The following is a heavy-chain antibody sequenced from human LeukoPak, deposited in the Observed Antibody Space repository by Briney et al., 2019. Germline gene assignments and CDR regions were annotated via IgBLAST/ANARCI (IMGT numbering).Heavy chain of an antibody. CDR3: AKGGNPYSGMFDY. CDR2: ISGSGDST. CDR1: GFTFSNYA. J-gene: IGHJ4*02. D-gene: IGHD1-26*01. Sequence: GGSLRLACAASGFTFSNYATSWVRQAPGKGLELVSTISGSGDSTYYADSVKGRFTISRDHSKNTLSLRMNSLRAEDTAVYYCAKGGNPYSGMFDYWGQGTLVTVSS. V-gene: IGHV3-23*01.